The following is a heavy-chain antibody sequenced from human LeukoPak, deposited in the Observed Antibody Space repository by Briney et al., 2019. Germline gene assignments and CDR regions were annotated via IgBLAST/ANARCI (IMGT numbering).Heavy chain of an antibody. D-gene: IGHD6-13*01. CDR1: GFTFSSYA. Sequence: GGSLRLSCAASGFTFSSYAMHWVRQAPGKGLEWVAVISYDGSDKYYADSVKGRFTISRDNSKNTLYLQMNSLRAEDTAVYYCASTMAAAEYYFGYWGQGTLVTVSS. V-gene: IGHV3-30*04. CDR2: ISYDGSDK. CDR3: ASTMAAAEYYFGY. J-gene: IGHJ4*02.